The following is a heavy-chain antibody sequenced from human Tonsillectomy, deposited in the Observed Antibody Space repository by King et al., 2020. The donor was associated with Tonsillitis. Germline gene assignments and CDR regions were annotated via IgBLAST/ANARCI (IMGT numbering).Heavy chain of an antibody. CDR1: GFTFSNYG. CDR2: IAYDGSSE. V-gene: IGHV3-30*03. J-gene: IGHJ2*01. CDR3: ATDDIGLSDCYFDL. D-gene: IGHD2-15*01. Sequence: VQLVESGGGVVQPGRSLRLSCAASGFTFSNYGMHWVRQAPGKGLDWVALIAYDGSSENYADSVKGRFTISRDNSKNTLYLEMNSLRVEETAVYYCATDDIGLSDCYFDLWGRGTLVTVSS.